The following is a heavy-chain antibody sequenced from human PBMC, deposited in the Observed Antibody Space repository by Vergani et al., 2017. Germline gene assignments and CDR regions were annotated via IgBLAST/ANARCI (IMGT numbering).Heavy chain of an antibody. D-gene: IGHD6-13*01. CDR3: AREGMSTPGMAAAGTYFDY. J-gene: IGHJ4*02. CDR1: GGSISSGGYY. Sequence: QVQLQESGPGLVKPSQTLSLTCTVSGGSISSGGYYWSWIRQHPGKGLEWIGYIYYSGSTYPNPSPKSRVTISVDTSKNQFSLKLSAVTAADTAVYYCAREGMSTPGMAAAGTYFDYWGQGTLVTVSS. V-gene: IGHV4-31*03. CDR2: IYYSGST.